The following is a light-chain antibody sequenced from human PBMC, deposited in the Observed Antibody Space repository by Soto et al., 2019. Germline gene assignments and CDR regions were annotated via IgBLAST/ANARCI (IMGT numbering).Light chain of an antibody. CDR1: SSDVGGYNY. CDR3: SSYTISSTLV. CDR2: EVS. V-gene: IGLV2-14*01. J-gene: IGLJ1*01. Sequence: QSALTQPASVSGSPGQSITISCTGTSSDVGGYNYVSWYQQHPGKAPKLMIYEVSNRPSGVSNRFSGSKSGNTASLTISGLKAEDEADYYCSSYTISSTLVFVTGTKLTVL.